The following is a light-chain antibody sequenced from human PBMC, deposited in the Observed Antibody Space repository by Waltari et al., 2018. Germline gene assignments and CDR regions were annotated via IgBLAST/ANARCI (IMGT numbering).Light chain of an antibody. CDR2: WAS. J-gene: IGKJ2*01. Sequence: DIVMTQSPDSLAVSLGEMATITCKSRQTFLYSSTHKNYLAWYQQKPGQPPKLLILWASTRESWVPDRFSGSGSGTDFTLTVSSLQAEDVAVYYCHQYYTTPYTFGQGTKLEIK. CDR1: QTFLYSSTHKNY. V-gene: IGKV4-1*01. CDR3: HQYYTTPYT.